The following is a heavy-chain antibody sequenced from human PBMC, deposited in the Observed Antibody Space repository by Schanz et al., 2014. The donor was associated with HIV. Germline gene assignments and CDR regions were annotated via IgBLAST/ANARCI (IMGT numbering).Heavy chain of an antibody. D-gene: IGHD6-19*01. Sequence: EVQLLESGGGLVQPGGSLRLSCAASGFTFSTYAMSWVRQAPGKGLQWVSGISGSGGSTYYADSVKGRFTISRDNSKNTLYLQMNSLRAEDTAIYFCARGSWYSGGWYDDYNYYDADVWGQGTTVIVSS. V-gene: IGHV3-23*01. CDR2: ISGSGGST. CDR1: GFTFSTYA. CDR3: ARGSWYSGGWYDDYNYYDADV. J-gene: IGHJ6*02.